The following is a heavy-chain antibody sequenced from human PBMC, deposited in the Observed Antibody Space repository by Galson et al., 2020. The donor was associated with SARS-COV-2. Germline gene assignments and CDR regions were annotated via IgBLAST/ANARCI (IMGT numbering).Heavy chain of an antibody. Sequence: GESLKISCQGSGYTFTTYWIGWVRQMPGKGLEWMGIIYPSNSDTRYSPSFQGQVTISADKSISTAYLQWSSLKASDTAIYYCTRPDYGDSFGTVHIGGQGTTVTVSS. CDR2: IYPSNSDT. V-gene: IGHV5-51*01. J-gene: IGHJ3*02. D-gene: IGHD4-17*01. CDR1: GYTFTTYW. CDR3: TRPDYGDSFGTVHI.